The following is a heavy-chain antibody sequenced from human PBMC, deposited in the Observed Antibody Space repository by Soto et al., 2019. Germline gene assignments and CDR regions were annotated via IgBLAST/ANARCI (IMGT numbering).Heavy chain of an antibody. V-gene: IGHV5-51*01. D-gene: IGHD3-9*01. CDR3: ARGFGYDILTGYYYYYGMDV. CDR1: GYSFTSYW. CDR2: IYPGDSDT. Sequence: LKISCKGSGYSFTSYWIGWVRQMPGKGLEWMGIIYPGDSDTRYSPSFQGQVTISADKSISTAYLQWSSLKASDTAMYYCARGFGYDILTGYYYYYGMDVWGQGSTVTVSS. J-gene: IGHJ6*02.